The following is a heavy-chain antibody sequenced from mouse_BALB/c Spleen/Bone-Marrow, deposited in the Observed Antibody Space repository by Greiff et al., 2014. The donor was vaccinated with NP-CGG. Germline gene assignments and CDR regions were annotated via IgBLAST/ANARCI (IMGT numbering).Heavy chain of an antibody. CDR2: IHPANGDT. CDR3: AKNYGYYAMDY. V-gene: IGHV1-74*01. D-gene: IGHD2-4*01. Sequence: VKLVESGAELVKPGASVKMSCKASGYSFTTYSMHWVKQSPGQGLEWIGTIHPANGDTKYNQKFKGKAKLTADKSSSTAYMELSRLTSEDSAVYYCAKNYGYYAMDYWGQGTSVTVSS. J-gene: IGHJ4*01. CDR1: GYSFTTYS.